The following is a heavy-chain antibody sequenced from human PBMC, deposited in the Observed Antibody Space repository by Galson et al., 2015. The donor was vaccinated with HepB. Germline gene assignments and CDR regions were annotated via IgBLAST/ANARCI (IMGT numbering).Heavy chain of an antibody. CDR1: GFTFSNAW. CDR3: TTVSRYRDFWSGYTHYYFDY. V-gene: IGHV3-15*01. Sequence: SLRLSCAASGFTFSNAWMSWVRQAPGKGLEWVGRIKSKTDGGTTDYAAPVRGRFTISRDDSKNTLYLQMNSLKTEDTAVYYCTTVSRYRDFWSGYTHYYFDYWGQGTLVTVSS. CDR2: IKSKTDGGTT. D-gene: IGHD3-3*01. J-gene: IGHJ4*02.